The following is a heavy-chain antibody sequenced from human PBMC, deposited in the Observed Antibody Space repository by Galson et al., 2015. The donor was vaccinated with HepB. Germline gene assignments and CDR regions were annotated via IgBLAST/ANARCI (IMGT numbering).Heavy chain of an antibody. V-gene: IGHV4-34*01. D-gene: IGHD6-6*01. Sequence: RQSPGKGLEWIGAVDHSGSTNYNPSLKSRVTMSVDTIKKQFSLKLNSVTAADTGLYFCARAAAPYYYYGMDVWGQGTTVIVSS. CDR3: ARAAAPYYYYGMDV. CDR2: VDHSGST. J-gene: IGHJ6*02.